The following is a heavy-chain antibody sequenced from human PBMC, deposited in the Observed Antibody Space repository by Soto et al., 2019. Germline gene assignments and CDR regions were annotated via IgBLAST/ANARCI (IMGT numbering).Heavy chain of an antibody. J-gene: IGHJ1*01. Sequence: GASVKVSCKASGYTFTTYGLSWVRQAPGQGLEWIGWISGYNGDTNYARHFQGRVTMTRDTSANTAYLELNSLISDDTAVYFCATPQDYDGCLDSWGQGTLVTVSS. CDR3: ATPQDYDGCLDS. CDR2: ISGYNGDT. V-gene: IGHV1-18*01. CDR1: GYTFTTYG. D-gene: IGHD3-22*01.